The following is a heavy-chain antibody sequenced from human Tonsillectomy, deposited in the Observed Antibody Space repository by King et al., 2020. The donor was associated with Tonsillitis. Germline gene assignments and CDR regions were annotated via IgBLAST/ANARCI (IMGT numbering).Heavy chain of an antibody. V-gene: IGHV3-30*02. J-gene: IGHJ4*02. CDR1: GFTFSSYG. CDR3: AKDRRAAHPRIFDY. D-gene: IGHD2/OR15-2a*01. Sequence: VQLVESGGGVVQPGGSLRLSCAASGFTFSSYGMHWVRQAPGKGLEGVAFIRYDGSNKYYADSVKGRFTISRDNSKNTLYLQMNSLRAEDTAGYYCAKDRRAAHPRIFDYWGQGTLVTVSS. CDR2: IRYDGSNK.